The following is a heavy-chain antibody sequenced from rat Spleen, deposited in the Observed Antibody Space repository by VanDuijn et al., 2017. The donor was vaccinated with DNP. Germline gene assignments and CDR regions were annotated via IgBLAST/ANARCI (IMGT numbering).Heavy chain of an antibody. CDR2: ILYDGSRT. CDR1: GFTFSDYN. J-gene: IGHJ2*01. Sequence: EVQLVESGGDLVQPGRSLKLSCAASGFTFSDYNMAWVRQAPTKGLEWVATILYDGSRTYYRDSVKGRFTISRDNAKSSLYLQMDSLRSEDTATYYCARREQPDYWGQGVMVTVSS. V-gene: IGHV5S10*01. CDR3: ARREQPDY.